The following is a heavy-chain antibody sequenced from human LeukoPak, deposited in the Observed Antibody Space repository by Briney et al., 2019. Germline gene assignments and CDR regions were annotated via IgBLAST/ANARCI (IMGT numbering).Heavy chain of an antibody. Sequence: GGSLRLSCAASGFTFSSYWMSWDRQAPGKGLEWVANIKQDGSEKYYVDSVKGRFTISRDNAKNSLYLQMNSLRAEDTAVYYCARVEEQWLVLFWGFYFDYWGQGTLVTVSS. V-gene: IGHV3-7*01. D-gene: IGHD6-19*01. CDR2: IKQDGSEK. CDR3: ARVEEQWLVLFWGFYFDY. CDR1: GFTFSSYW. J-gene: IGHJ4*02.